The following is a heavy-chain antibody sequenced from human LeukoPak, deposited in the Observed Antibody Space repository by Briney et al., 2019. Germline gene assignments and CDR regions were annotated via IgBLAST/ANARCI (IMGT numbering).Heavy chain of an antibody. CDR1: GFTFSSYA. CDR2: ISGSGGST. V-gene: IGHV3-23*01. D-gene: IGHD3-22*01. J-gene: IGHJ4*02. CDR3: AKHGWPRAMIVVVNLDY. Sequence: PGGSLRLSCAASGFTFSSYAMSWVRQAPGKGLEWVSAISGSGGSTYYADSVKGRFTISRDNSKNTLYLQMNSLRAEDTAVYYCAKHGWPRAMIVVVNLDYWGQGTLVTVSS.